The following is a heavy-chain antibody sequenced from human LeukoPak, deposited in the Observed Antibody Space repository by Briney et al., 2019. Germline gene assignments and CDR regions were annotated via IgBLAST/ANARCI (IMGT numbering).Heavy chain of an antibody. CDR1: GFTFSSYW. V-gene: IGHV3-74*01. CDR3: LYGGYFQH. CDR2: INSDETIS. J-gene: IGHJ1*01. Sequence: GGSLRLSCAASGFTFSSYWMHWVRQVPNQGLMWVSRINSDETISEYVDSVNGRFTISRDNAKNTLYLQMNSLRAEDTAVYFCLYGGYFQHWGQGTLVTVSS. D-gene: IGHD3-16*01.